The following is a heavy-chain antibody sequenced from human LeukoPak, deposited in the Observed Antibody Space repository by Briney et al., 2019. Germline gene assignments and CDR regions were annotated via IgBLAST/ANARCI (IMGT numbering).Heavy chain of an antibody. CDR2: ISGSGVST. Sequence: GGSLRLSCAASGFTFSSYAMSWVRQAPGEGLEWVSAISGSGVSTYYADSVKGRFTISRDNSKSTLYLQVNSLRAEDTAVYYCAKAIADRDYYYYYMDVWGKGTTVTVSS. CDR1: GFTFSSYA. J-gene: IGHJ6*03. D-gene: IGHD2-21*01. V-gene: IGHV3-23*01. CDR3: AKAIADRDYYYYYMDV.